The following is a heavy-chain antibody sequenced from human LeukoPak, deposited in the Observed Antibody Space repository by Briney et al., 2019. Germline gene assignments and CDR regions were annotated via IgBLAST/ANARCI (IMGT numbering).Heavy chain of an antibody. CDR2: IIPILGIA. CDR3: ARSGGPKWNFDY. CDR1: GGTFSSYA. J-gene: IGHJ4*02. V-gene: IGHV1-69*04. D-gene: IGHD6-19*01. Sequence: SVKVSCKASGGTFSSYAISWVRQAPGQGLEWMGRIIPILGIANYAQKFQGRVTITADKSTSTAYMELSSLRSEDTAVYYCARSGGPKWNFDYWGQGTLVTVSS.